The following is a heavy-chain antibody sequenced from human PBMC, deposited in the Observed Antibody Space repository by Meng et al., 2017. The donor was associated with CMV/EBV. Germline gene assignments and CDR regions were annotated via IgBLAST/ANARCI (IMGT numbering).Heavy chain of an antibody. D-gene: IGHD6-6*01. V-gene: IGHV1-69*05. Sequence: SVKVSCKASGGTFSSYAISWLRQAPGQGLEWMGGIIPIFGTANYAQKFQGRVTITTDESTSTAYMELSSLRSEDTAVYYCARVGIGESIAARPILLSFDYWGQGTLVTVSS. CDR3: ARVGIGESIAARPILLSFDY. CDR2: IIPIFGTA. J-gene: IGHJ4*02. CDR1: GGTFSSYA.